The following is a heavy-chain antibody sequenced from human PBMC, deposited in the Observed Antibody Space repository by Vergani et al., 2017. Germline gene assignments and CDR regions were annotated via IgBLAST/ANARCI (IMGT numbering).Heavy chain of an antibody. CDR1: GGSISSYY. CDR2: IYYSGST. Sequence: QVQLQESGPGLVKPSETLSLNCTVSGGSISSYYWSWIRQPPGKGLEWIGYIYYSGSTYYNPSLKSRVTISVDTSKNQFSLKLSSVTAADTAVYYCARDLGGSGSSTYYYYYGMDVWGQGTTVTVSS. D-gene: IGHD3-10*01. CDR3: ARDLGGSGSSTYYYYYGMDV. V-gene: IGHV4-59*12. J-gene: IGHJ6*02.